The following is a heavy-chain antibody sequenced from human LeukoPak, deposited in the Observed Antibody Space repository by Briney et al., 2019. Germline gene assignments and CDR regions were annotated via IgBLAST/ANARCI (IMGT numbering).Heavy chain of an antibody. CDR2: ISAYNGNT. CDR3: ARDITYYDFWSGYYKEAYFDY. Sequence: ASVKVSCKTSGYTFTNYDINWVRQAPGQGLEWMGWISAYNGNTNYAQKLQGRVTMTTDTSTSTAYMELRSLRSDDTAVYYCARDITYYDFWSGYYKEAYFDYWGQGTLVTVSS. J-gene: IGHJ4*02. CDR1: GYTFTNYD. V-gene: IGHV1-18*01. D-gene: IGHD3-3*01.